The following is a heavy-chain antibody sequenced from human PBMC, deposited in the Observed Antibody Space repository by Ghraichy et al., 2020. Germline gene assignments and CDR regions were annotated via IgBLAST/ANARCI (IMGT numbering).Heavy chain of an antibody. D-gene: IGHD3-3*01. J-gene: IGHJ6*02. V-gene: IGHV4-39*01. CDR3: ARSNDFWSGYYRDFYYYYGMDV. CDR1: GGSISSSSYY. CDR2: IYYSGST. Sequence: SETLSLTCTVSGGSISSSSYYWGWIRQPPGKGLEWIGSIYYSGSTYYNPSLKSRVTISVDTSKNQFSLKLSSVTAADTAVYYCARSNDFWSGYYRDFYYYYGMDVWGQGTTVTVSS.